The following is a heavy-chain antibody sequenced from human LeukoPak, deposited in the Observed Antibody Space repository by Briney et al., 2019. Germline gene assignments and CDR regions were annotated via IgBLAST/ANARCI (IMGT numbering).Heavy chain of an antibody. Sequence: GASVKVSCKASGGTFSIYAISWVRQAPGQGLEWMGRIIPIFGTANYAQKFQGRVTITTDESTSTAYMELSSLRSEDTAVYYCASIRGYSYGSFDYWGQGTLVTVSS. D-gene: IGHD5-18*01. CDR1: GGTFSIYA. J-gene: IGHJ4*02. V-gene: IGHV1-69*05. CDR3: ASIRGYSYGSFDY. CDR2: IIPIFGTA.